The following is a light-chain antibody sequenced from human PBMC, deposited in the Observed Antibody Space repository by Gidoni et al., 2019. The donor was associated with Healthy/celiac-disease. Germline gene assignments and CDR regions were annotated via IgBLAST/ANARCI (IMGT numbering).Light chain of an antibody. CDR3: QQYDNLPLT. V-gene: IGKV1-33*01. CDR2: DAS. CDR1: QDISNY. Sequence: DIQITQSPSPLSASVGDRVTITCQASQDISNYLNWYQQKPGKAPKLLIYDASNLETGVPSRVSGSGSGTDLTFSISSLQPEDIATYYCQQYDNLPLTFGGGTKVEIK. J-gene: IGKJ4*01.